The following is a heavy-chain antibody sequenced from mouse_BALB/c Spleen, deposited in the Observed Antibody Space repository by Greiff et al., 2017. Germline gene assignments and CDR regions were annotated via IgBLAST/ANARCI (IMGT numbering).Heavy chain of an antibody. CDR3: ASNYGYYAMDY. V-gene: IGHV5-6-3*01. D-gene: IGHD1-1*02. J-gene: IGHJ4*01. Sequence: EVMLVESGGGLVQPGGSLKLSCAASGFTFSSYGMSWVRQTPDKRLELVATINSNGGSTYYPDSVKGRFTISRDNAKNTLYLQMSSLKSEDTAMYYCASNYGYYAMDYWGQGTSVTVSS. CDR2: INSNGGST. CDR1: GFTFSSYG.